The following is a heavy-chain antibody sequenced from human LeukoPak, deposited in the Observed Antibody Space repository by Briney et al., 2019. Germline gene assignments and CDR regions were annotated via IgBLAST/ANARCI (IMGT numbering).Heavy chain of an antibody. CDR1: GGSISSYY. CDR3: ARVRGGWRGPYYYGMDV. V-gene: IGHV4-59*01. J-gene: IGHJ6*02. D-gene: IGHD2-15*01. Sequence: SETLSLTCTVSGGSISSYYWSWIRQPPGKGLEWIGYIYYSGSTKYNPSLKSRVTISVDTSKNQFSLKLSSVTAADTAVYYCARVRGGWRGPYYYGMDVWGQGTTVTVSS. CDR2: IYYSGST.